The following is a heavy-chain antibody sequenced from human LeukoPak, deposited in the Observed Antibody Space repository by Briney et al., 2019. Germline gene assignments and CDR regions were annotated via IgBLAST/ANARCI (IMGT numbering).Heavy chain of an antibody. V-gene: IGHV3-48*03. CDR2: ISSSGSSI. CDR1: GFTFSSYE. CDR3: ARVRQTTVTTAYYFDY. D-gene: IGHD4-17*01. Sequence: PGGSLRLSCAASGFTFSSYEMNWVRQAPGEGLEWVSYISSSGSSINYADSVKGRFTISRDNAKNSLYLQMNSLRAEDTAVYYWARVRQTTVTTAYYFDYWGQGTLVTVSS. J-gene: IGHJ4*02.